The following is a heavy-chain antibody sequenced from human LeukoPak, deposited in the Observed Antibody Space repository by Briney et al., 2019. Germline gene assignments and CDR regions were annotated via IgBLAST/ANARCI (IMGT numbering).Heavy chain of an antibody. V-gene: IGHV1-24*01. J-gene: IGHJ4*02. CDR1: GYTLTELS. CDR3: ATASIAAAGGVYYFDY. Sequence: ASVKVSCKVSGYTLTELSMHWVRQAPGKGLEWMGGFDPEDGETIYAQKFQGRVTMTEDTSTDTAYMELSSLRSEDTAVYYCATASIAAAGGVYYFDYWGQGTLATVSS. D-gene: IGHD6-13*01. CDR2: FDPEDGET.